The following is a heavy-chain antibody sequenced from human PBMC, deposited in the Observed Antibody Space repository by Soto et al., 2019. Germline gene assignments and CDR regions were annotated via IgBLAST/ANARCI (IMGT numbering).Heavy chain of an antibody. CDR3: ATHREGATYYFDY. J-gene: IGHJ4*02. D-gene: IGHD1-26*01. Sequence: QMQLVQSGPEVKKPGTSVKVSCKASTFTFTSSAVQWVRQARGQRLEWIGWLVVGSGNTKYAQNFQERVTLTRDMSSGTAYVELSSLRSEDTAVYYCATHREGATYYFDYWGQGTLLTVSS. V-gene: IGHV1-58*01. CDR1: TFTFTSSA. CDR2: LVVGSGNT.